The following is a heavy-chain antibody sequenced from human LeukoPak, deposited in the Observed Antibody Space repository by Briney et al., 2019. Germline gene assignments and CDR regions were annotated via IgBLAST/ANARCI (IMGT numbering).Heavy chain of an antibody. D-gene: IGHD2/OR15-2a*01. CDR2: ISTSSTTI. V-gene: IGHV3-48*01. Sequence: GGSLRLSCAASGFTFSTYTMNWVRQAPGKGLEWISYISTSSTTIYYADSVKGRFTISRDNAKNSLFLQMNSLRAEDTAIYYCARGQFLIDYWGQGTLVTVSS. CDR3: ARGQFLIDY. J-gene: IGHJ4*02. CDR1: GFTFSTYT.